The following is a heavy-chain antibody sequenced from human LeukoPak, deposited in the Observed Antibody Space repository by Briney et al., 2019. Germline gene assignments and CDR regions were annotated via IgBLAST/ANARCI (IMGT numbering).Heavy chain of an antibody. J-gene: IGHJ3*02. CDR3: ASGGGQQLGQSDAFDI. V-gene: IGHV3-53*01. D-gene: IGHD6-13*01. Sequence: GGSLRLSCAASGFTVSSNYMSWVRQAPGKGLEWVSVIYSGGSTYYADSVKGRFTISRDNSKNTLYLQMNSLRAEDTAVYYCASGGGQQLGQSDAFDIWGQGTMVTVSS. CDR2: IYSGGST. CDR1: GFTVSSNY.